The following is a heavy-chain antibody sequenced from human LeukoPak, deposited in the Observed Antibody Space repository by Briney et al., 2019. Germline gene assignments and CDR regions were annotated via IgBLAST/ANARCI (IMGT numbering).Heavy chain of an antibody. Sequence: SETLSLTCAVYGGSFSGYYWSWIRQPPGKGLEWIGEINHSGSTNYNPSLKSRVTISVDTSKNQFSLKLSSVTAADTAVYYCARNGGYGDYRHDYWGQGTLVTVSS. CDR2: INHSGST. J-gene: IGHJ4*02. CDR1: GGSFSGYY. CDR3: ARNGGYGDYRHDY. D-gene: IGHD4-17*01. V-gene: IGHV4-34*01.